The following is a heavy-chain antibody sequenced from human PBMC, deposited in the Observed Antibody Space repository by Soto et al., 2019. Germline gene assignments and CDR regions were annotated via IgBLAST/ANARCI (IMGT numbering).Heavy chain of an antibody. J-gene: IGHJ6*02. CDR2: IYYSGST. CDR1: GGSVSSGSYY. Sequence: QVQLQESGPGLVKPSETLSLTCTVSGGSVSSGSYYWSWIRQPPGKGLEWIGYIYYSGSTNYNPSLKSRVTISVDTSKNQFSLKLSSVTAADTAVYYCASRGTGGYYYYGMDVWGQGTTVTVSS. V-gene: IGHV4-61*01. D-gene: IGHD1-1*01. CDR3: ASRGTGGYYYYGMDV.